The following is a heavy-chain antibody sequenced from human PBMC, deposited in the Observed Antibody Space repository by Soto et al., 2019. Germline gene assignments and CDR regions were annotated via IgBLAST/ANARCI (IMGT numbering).Heavy chain of an antibody. CDR2: ISYDGSNK. V-gene: IGHV3-30*18. D-gene: IGHD3-22*01. Sequence: QVQLVESGGGVVQPGRSLRLSCAASGFTFSSYGMHWVRQAPGKGLEWVAVISYDGSNKYYADSVKGRFTISRDNSKNTLYLQMNSLRAEDTAVYYCAKECYDSSGYYYVEAFDIWGQGTMATVSS. CDR3: AKECYDSSGYYYVEAFDI. CDR1: GFTFSSYG. J-gene: IGHJ3*02.